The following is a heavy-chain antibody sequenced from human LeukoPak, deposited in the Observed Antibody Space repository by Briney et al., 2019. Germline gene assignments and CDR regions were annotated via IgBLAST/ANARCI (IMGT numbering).Heavy chain of an antibody. D-gene: IGHD6-25*01. CDR2: IIPIFGIA. Sequence: SVKVSCKASGGTFSSYAISWVRQAPGQGLDWMGRIIPIFGIANYAQKFQGRVTITADKSTSTAYMELSSLRSEDTAVYYCAREGRSGYDWDYWGQGTLVTVSS. J-gene: IGHJ4*02. V-gene: IGHV1-69*04. CDR3: AREGRSGYDWDY. CDR1: GGTFSSYA.